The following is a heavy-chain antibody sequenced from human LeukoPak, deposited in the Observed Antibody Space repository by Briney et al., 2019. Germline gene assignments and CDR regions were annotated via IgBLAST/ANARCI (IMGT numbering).Heavy chain of an antibody. J-gene: IGHJ6*02. V-gene: IGHV4-4*02. D-gene: IGHD3-3*01. CDR1: GGSISSGDYY. CDR2: IYHSGST. Sequence: NPSETLSLTCTVSGGSISSGDYYWSWVRQPPGKGLEWIGEIYHSGSTNYNPSLKSRVTISVDKSKNQFSLKLSSVTAADTAVYYCASDSDYDFWSGYSAHYGMDVWGQGTTVTVSS. CDR3: ASDSDYDFWSGYSAHYGMDV.